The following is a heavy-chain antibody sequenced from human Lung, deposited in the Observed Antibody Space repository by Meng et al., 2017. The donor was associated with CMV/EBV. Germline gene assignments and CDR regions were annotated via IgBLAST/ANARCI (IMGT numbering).Heavy chain of an antibody. CDR1: GGSVSSGSYY. V-gene: IGHV4-61*01. Sequence: SETXSLXXTVSGGSVSSGSYYWSWIRQPPGKGLEWIGYIYYSGSTNYNPSLKSRVTISVDTSKNQFSLKLSSVTAADTAVYYCARDPRLCSSTSCYGYWGQGXLVTVSS. D-gene: IGHD2-2*01. CDR3: ARDPRLCSSTSCYGY. CDR2: IYYSGST. J-gene: IGHJ4*02.